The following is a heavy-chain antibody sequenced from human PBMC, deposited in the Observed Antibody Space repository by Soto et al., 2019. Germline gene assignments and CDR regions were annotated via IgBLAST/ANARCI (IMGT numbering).Heavy chain of an antibody. J-gene: IGHJ4*02. CDR2: ISAYNGNT. D-gene: IGHD3-22*01. Sequence: GASVKVSCKASGYTFTSYGISWVRQAPGQGLEWMGWISAYNGNTNYAQKLQGRVTMTTDTSTSTAYMELRSLRSDDTAVYYCARALAYDSRTTWYFDYWGQGTLVTVSS. CDR3: ARALAYDSRTTWYFDY. V-gene: IGHV1-18*04. CDR1: GYTFTSYG.